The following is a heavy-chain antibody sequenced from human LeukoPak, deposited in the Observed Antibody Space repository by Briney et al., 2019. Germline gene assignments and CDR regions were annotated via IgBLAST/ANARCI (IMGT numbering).Heavy chain of an antibody. J-gene: IGHJ4*02. CDR3: ARDHGSSSPDYYFDY. D-gene: IGHD6-6*01. CDR2: ISTGSSTI. V-gene: IGHV3-48*01. Sequence: SGGSLRLSCAASGFTFSGYSMNWVRQAAGKGLEWVSYISTGSSTIYYADSVKGRFTISRDNAKNSLYLQVSSLRAEDTAVYYCARDHGSSSPDYYFDYWGQGTPVTVSS. CDR1: GFTFSGYS.